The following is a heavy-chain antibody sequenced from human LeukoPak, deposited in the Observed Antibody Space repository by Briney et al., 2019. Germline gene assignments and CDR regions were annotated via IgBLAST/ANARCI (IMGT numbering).Heavy chain of an antibody. CDR2: ISYDGSNK. V-gene: IGHV3-30*03. D-gene: IGHD5-18*01. Sequence: GGSLRLSCAASGFTFSSYGMHWVRQAPGKGLEWVAVISYDGSNKYYADSVKGRFTISRDNSKNTLYLQMNSLRAEDTAVYYCAGPNVDTAITYWGQGTLVTVSS. CDR1: GFTFSSYG. J-gene: IGHJ4*02. CDR3: AGPNVDTAITY.